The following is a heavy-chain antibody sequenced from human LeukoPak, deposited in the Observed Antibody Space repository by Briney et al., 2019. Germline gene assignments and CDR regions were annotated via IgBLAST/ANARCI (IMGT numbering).Heavy chain of an antibody. V-gene: IGHV3-21*01. CDR2: ISSSSSYI. J-gene: IGHJ4*02. Sequence: PGGSLRLSCAASGFTFSSYSMNWVRQAPGKGLEWVSSISSSSSYIYYADLVKGRFTISRDNAKNSLYLQMNSLRAEDTAVYYCARHDHIAAAGDYWGQGTLVTVSS. CDR1: GFTFSSYS. CDR3: ARHDHIAAAGDY. D-gene: IGHD6-13*01.